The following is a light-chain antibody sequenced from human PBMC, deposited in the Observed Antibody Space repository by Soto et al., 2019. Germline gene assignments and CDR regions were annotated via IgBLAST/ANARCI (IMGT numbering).Light chain of an antibody. Sequence: VMTQSPATLSLSPGDRATLSCRASQSVSSNLAWYQQKPGQAPRLLIYGASTRATGIQASFSGSGSGTEFTLTISSLQSEDFAVYYCQQYNNWPTCGQGTKVDI. J-gene: IGKJ1*01. CDR2: GAS. CDR3: QQYNNWPT. V-gene: IGKV3D-15*01. CDR1: QSVSSN.